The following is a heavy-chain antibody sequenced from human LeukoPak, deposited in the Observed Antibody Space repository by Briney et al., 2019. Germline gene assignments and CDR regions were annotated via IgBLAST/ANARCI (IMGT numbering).Heavy chain of an antibody. Sequence: GESLKISCKGSGYSFTSYWIGWVRQMPGKGLEWMGIIYPGDSDTRYSPSFQGQVTISADKSISTAYLQWSSLKASDTAMYYCARQSHLDYYDSSGPDYWGQGTLVTVSS. J-gene: IGHJ4*02. V-gene: IGHV5-51*01. CDR3: ARQSHLDYYDSSGPDY. CDR2: IYPGDSDT. CDR1: GYSFTSYW. D-gene: IGHD3-22*01.